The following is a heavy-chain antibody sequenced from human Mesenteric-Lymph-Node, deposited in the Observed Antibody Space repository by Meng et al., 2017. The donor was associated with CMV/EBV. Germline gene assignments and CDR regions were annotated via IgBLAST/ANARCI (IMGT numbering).Heavy chain of an antibody. D-gene: IGHD4-17*01. CDR2: MSYDGGDK. CDR1: GFPFRSYV. Sequence: CAVSGFPFRSYVLHWVRQAPGKGLEWLAVMSYDGGDKYYADSVKGRFTISRDNPKNTLYLQMDSLGPDDTAVYYCAREHKYGDYAFDFWGQGTLVTVSS. CDR3: AREHKYGDYAFDF. J-gene: IGHJ4*02. V-gene: IGHV3-30*04.